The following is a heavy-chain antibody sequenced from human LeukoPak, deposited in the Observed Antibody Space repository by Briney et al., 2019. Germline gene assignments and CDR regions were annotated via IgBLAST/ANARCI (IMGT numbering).Heavy chain of an antibody. CDR1: GYTFTSYY. CDR2: INPSGGST. D-gene: IGHD6-19*01. V-gene: IGHV1-46*01. CDR3: ARQWLINWFDP. Sequence: ASVKVSWKASGYTFTSYYMHWVRQAPGQGLKWMGIINPSGGSTSYAQKFQGRVTMTRDTSTSTVYMELSSLRSEDTAVYYCARQWLINWFDPWGQGTLVTVSS. J-gene: IGHJ5*02.